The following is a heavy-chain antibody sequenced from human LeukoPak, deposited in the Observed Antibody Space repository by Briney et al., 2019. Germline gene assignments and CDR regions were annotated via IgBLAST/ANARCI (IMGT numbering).Heavy chain of an antibody. V-gene: IGHV4-61*02. CDR2: ISSSGST. CDR3: ARGPYSYDSSGAFDI. CDR1: GDSIRSGYYQ. D-gene: IGHD3-22*01. Sequence: SDTLSLTCTVSGDSIRSGYYQWSWIRQPAGKGLEWIGRISSSGSTNYNPSLKSRVTISVDTSKNQFSLKLSSVTAADTAVYVCARGPYSYDSSGAFDIWGQGTMVTVSS. J-gene: IGHJ3*02.